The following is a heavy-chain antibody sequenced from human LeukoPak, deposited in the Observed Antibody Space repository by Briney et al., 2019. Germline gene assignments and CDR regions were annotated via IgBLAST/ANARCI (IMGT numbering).Heavy chain of an antibody. D-gene: IGHD3-10*01. CDR1: GFDFSDYT. Sequence: PGGSLRLSCAASGFDFSDYTINWVRQAPGKGLEWVSSISSNSRYIYYADSVKGRLTVSRDNAKNSVYLQMNSLRAEDTAVYYCARDGLGSYDYWGQGTLVTVSS. CDR3: ARDGLGSYDY. CDR2: ISSNSRYI. J-gene: IGHJ4*02. V-gene: IGHV3-21*01.